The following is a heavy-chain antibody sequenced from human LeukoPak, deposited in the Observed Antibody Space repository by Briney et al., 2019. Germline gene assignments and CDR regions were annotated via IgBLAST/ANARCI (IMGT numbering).Heavy chain of an antibody. J-gene: IGHJ6*02. CDR1: GFTFSSYA. CDR2: ISGGGGST. CDR3: AKVHYYDSSGYYYYYYGMDV. D-gene: IGHD3-22*01. Sequence: GGSLRLSCAASGFTFSSYAMNWVRQAPGKGLEWVSGISGGGGSTYYADSVRGRFTISRDNSKNTLYLQMNSLRAEDTAVYYCAKVHYYDSSGYYYYYYGMDVWGQGTTVAVSS. V-gene: IGHV3-23*01.